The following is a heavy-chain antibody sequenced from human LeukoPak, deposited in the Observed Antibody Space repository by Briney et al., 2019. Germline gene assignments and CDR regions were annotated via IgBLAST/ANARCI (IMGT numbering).Heavy chain of an antibody. D-gene: IGHD3-22*01. Sequence: ASVKVSCKASGYTFTAHCMHWMRQAPGQGLEWVGRISPLTGGTDYAQKFQGRVTMTRDTSISTVYMELGGLRSDDTAVYYCARLFYDSTGYLSDAFDVWGQGTMVTVSS. CDR2: ISPLTGGT. J-gene: IGHJ3*01. CDR3: ARLFYDSTGYLSDAFDV. V-gene: IGHV1-2*06. CDR1: GYTFTAHC.